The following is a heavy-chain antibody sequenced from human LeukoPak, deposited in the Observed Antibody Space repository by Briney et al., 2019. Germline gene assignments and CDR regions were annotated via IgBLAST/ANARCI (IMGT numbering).Heavy chain of an antibody. V-gene: IGHV4-61*02. Sequence: SETLSLTCTVSGGSISSCSYYWSWIRQPAGKGLEWIGRIYTSGSTNYNPSLKSRVTISVDTSKNQFSLKLSSVTAADTAVYYCARVIASYYYNVDVWGKGTTVTVSS. CDR3: ARVIASYYYNVDV. J-gene: IGHJ6*03. CDR2: IYTSGST. CDR1: GGSISSCSYY. D-gene: IGHD2-21*01.